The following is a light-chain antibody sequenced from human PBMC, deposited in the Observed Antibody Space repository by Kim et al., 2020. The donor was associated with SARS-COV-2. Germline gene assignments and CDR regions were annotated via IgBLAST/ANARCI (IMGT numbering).Light chain of an antibody. Sequence: SPGERATLSCRASQSVSSNLAWYQQKPGQAPRLLIYGASTRATGLPARFSGSGSGTEFTLTISSLQSEDFAVYYCQQYNNWPPFTFGPGTKVDIK. V-gene: IGKV3-15*01. CDR1: QSVSSN. J-gene: IGKJ3*01. CDR2: GAS. CDR3: QQYNNWPPFT.